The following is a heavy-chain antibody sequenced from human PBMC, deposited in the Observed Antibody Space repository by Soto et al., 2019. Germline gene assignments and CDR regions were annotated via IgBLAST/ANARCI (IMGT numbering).Heavy chain of an antibody. CDR1: GFTFSDHY. Sequence: EVQLVESGGGLVQPGGSLRLSCAASGFTFSDHYMDWVRQAPGKGLEWVCRTRNAANSFSTQYAASGKVRFTISRDGSKSSLYLQMNSLKTEDTAVYYCARISTTMTSDFASWGQGTVVTVSS. CDR3: ARISTTMTSDFAS. CDR2: TRNAANSFST. V-gene: IGHV3-72*01. D-gene: IGHD3-3*02. J-gene: IGHJ4*02.